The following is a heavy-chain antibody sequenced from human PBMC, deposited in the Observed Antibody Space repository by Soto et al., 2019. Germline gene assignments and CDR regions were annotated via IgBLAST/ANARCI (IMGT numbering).Heavy chain of an antibody. Sequence: QVQLVQSGAEVKKSGASVKLSCKASGYTFNTYAMHWVRQAPGQRLKWMGWINTDNGNTKYSQRFQGRVTITRDTSASTAYMDLSNLRSEDTAVYFCARDAGDYLLLLYWGQGTLVTVSS. D-gene: IGHD3-22*01. V-gene: IGHV1-3*04. CDR1: GYTFNTYA. J-gene: IGHJ4*02. CDR3: ARDAGDYLLLLY. CDR2: INTDNGNT.